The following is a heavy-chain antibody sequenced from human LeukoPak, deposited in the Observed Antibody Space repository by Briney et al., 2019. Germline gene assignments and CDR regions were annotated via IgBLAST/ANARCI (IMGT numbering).Heavy chain of an antibody. CDR1: GFSFSSYA. J-gene: IGHJ4*02. V-gene: IGHV3-23*01. Sequence: PGGSLRLSCAAPGFSFSSYAMSWVRQAPGKGPEWVSAISGGAGSTYYADSVKGRFTISRDNSKHTLYLQMNNLRAEDTAVYYCAKYLGGFGRIDSWGQGTLVTVSS. D-gene: IGHD3-10*01. CDR3: AKYLGGFGRIDS. CDR2: ISGGAGST.